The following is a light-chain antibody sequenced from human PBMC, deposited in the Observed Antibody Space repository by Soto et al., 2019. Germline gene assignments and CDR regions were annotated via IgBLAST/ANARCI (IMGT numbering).Light chain of an antibody. CDR3: QWLNSPLT. CDR2: AAS. CDR1: HGISSY. J-gene: IGKJ3*01. Sequence: IQLTQPPSFLSASVGDRVSITCRASHGISSYLAWYQQKPGKAPKLLIFAASTLESGVRSRFRGSGSGTEFTLTISSLQPEDFAPYYCQWLNSPLTCGPGTKVDIK. V-gene: IGKV1-9*01.